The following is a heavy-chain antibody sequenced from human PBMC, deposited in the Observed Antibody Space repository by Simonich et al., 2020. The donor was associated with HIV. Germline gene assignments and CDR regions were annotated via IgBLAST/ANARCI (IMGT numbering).Heavy chain of an antibody. CDR1: GGSFSGYY. CDR2: INHSGRP. V-gene: IGHV4-34*01. D-gene: IGHD3-3*01. Sequence: QVQLQQWGAGLLKPSETLSLTCAVYGGSFSGYYWSWIRQPPGKGLEWIVEINHSGRPHYNPSLKSRIPISVDTSKNQCSLKLSSVTAADTAVYYCAVTYYDFWSGYFPLDYWGQGTLVTVSS. CDR3: AVTYYDFWSGYFPLDY. J-gene: IGHJ4*02.